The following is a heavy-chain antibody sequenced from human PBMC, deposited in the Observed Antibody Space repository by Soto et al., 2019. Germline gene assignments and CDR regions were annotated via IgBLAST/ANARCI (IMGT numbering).Heavy chain of an antibody. D-gene: IGHD3-10*01. CDR2: IYSGGST. V-gene: IGHV3-53*01. CDR1: GFTVSSNY. CDR3: ASRDNKGAFDY. Sequence: GGSLRLSCAASGFTVSSNYMSWVRQAPGKGLEWVSVIYSGGSTYYADSVKGRFTISRDNSKNTLYLQMNSLRAEDTAVYYCASRDNKGAFDYWGQGTMVTVYS. J-gene: IGHJ4*02.